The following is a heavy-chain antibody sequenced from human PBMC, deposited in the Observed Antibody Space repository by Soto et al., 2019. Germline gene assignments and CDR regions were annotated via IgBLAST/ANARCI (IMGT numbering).Heavy chain of an antibody. V-gene: IGHV4-31*11. CDR1: GGSITSGAYY. CDR2: IHYSGRT. J-gene: IGHJ5*02. CDR3: ARYYFDSSGYSNWFDP. D-gene: IGHD3-22*01. Sequence: PSETLSLTCVVSGGSITSGAYYWTWIRQHPGKGLEWIAYIHYSGRTYYNPSLKSRVTISVDTSNNQFSLKLSSVTAADTAVYYCARYYFDSSGYSNWFDPWGQGTLVTVSS.